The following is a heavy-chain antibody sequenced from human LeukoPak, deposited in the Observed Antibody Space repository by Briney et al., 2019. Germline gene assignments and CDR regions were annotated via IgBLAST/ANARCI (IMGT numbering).Heavy chain of an antibody. D-gene: IGHD3-22*01. CDR1: GFTFSSYW. CDR3: ARCFDSSGYYYGAFDI. Sequence: PGGSLRLSCAASGFTFSSYWMSWVRQAPGKGLEWVANIKQDGSEKYYVDSVKGRFTISRDNAKNSLYLQMNSLRAEDTAVYYCARCFDSSGYYYGAFDIWGQGTMVTVSS. J-gene: IGHJ3*02. V-gene: IGHV3-7*01. CDR2: IKQDGSEK.